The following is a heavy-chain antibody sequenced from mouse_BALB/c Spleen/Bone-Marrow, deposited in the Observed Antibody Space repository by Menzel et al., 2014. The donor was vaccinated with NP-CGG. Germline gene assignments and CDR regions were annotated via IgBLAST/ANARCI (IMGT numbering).Heavy chain of an antibody. D-gene: IGHD1-1*01. CDR2: INPSSGYT. Sequence: VQLQQSGAELARPGASVKMSCKAPGYTFTSYTMHWVKQRPGQGLEWIGYINPSSGYTNYNQKFKDKATLTADKSSSTAYMQLSSLTSEDSAVYYCARESLYGSNYYWGQGITLTVSS. V-gene: IGHV1-4*01. J-gene: IGHJ2*01. CDR3: ARESLYGSNYY. CDR1: GYTFTSYT.